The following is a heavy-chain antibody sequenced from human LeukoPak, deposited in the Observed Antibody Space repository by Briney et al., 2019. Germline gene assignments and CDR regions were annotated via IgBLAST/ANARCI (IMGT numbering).Heavy chain of an antibody. CDR2: MNPNSGNS. CDR1: GYTFTDYD. V-gene: IGHV1-8*01. J-gene: IGHJ4*02. CDR3: AREGLDY. Sequence: GASVKLSCKASGYTFTDYDINLVRHATGQGLEWMGYMNPNSGNSAYAQKFQGRVTITTDASISTAYMELSGLRSEDTALYYCAREGLDYWGQGTLVTVSS.